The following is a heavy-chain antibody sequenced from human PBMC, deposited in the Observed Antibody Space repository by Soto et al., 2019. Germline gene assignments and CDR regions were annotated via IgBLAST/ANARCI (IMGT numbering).Heavy chain of an antibody. J-gene: IGHJ5*02. CDR2: IGVSGTGT. V-gene: IGHV3-23*01. CDR1: GFTFSNYA. D-gene: IGHD3-10*01. CDR3: ARKTSGSQACDT. Sequence: GSLRLSCAASGFTFSNYAMHWVRQAPGKGLEWVSGIGVSGTGTYYADSVKGRFTISRHNSKNTVYLQMNSLRVDDTAVYYCARKTSGSQACDTWGQRPLVTVSS.